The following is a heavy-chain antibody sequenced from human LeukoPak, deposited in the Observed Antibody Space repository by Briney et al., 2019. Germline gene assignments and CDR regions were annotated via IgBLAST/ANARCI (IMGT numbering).Heavy chain of an antibody. V-gene: IGHV4-30-2*01. D-gene: IGHD3-10*01. CDR1: GGSISSGGYS. CDR2: IYHSGST. J-gene: IGHJ4*02. CDR3: ARALLYYGSGSYYSYYFDY. Sequence: SQTLSPTCAVSGGSISSGGYSWSWIRQPPGKGLEWIGYIYHSGSTYYNPSLKSRVTISVDRSKNQFSLKLSSVTAADTAVYYCARALLYYGSGSYYSYYFDYWGQGTLVTVSS.